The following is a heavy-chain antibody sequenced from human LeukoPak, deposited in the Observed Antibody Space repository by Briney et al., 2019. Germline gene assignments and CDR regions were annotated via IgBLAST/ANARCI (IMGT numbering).Heavy chain of an antibody. V-gene: IGHV3-23*01. J-gene: IGHJ3*02. D-gene: IGHD5-24*01. CDR3: AKDTSLYGYNYAFDI. CDR1: GFTFSSYA. Sequence: LGGSLRLSCAASGFTFSSYAMSWVRQAPGKGLEWVSAISGSGGSTYYADSVKGRFTISRDNSKNTLYLQMNSLRAEDTAVYYCAKDTSLYGYNYAFDIWGQGTMVTVSS. CDR2: ISGSGGST.